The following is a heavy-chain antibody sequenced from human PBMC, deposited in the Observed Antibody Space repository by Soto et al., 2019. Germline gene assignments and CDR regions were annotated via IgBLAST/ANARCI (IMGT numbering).Heavy chain of an antibody. CDR3: ARGHLYYDYVWGSYRGYYFDY. D-gene: IGHD3-16*02. V-gene: IGHV4-34*01. CDR2: INHSGST. J-gene: IGHJ4*02. Sequence: PSETLSLTCAVYGGSFSGYYWSWIRQPPGKGLEWIGEINHSGSTNYNPSLKSRVTISVDTSKNQFSLKLSSVTAADTAVYYCARGHLYYDYVWGSYRGYYFDYWGQGTLVTV. CDR1: GGSFSGYY.